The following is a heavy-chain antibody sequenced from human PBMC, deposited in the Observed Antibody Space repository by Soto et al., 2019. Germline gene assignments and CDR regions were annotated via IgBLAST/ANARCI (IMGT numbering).Heavy chain of an antibody. CDR2: IHYSGST. CDR1: GGSITSYY. J-gene: IGHJ4*02. CDR3: ARARSGYRLFFEX. Sequence: SETLSLTCTVSGGSITSYYWSWIRQPPGKGLEWIGYIHYSGSTNYNPSLKSRVTISVDTSKKQFSLQLSSVTAADTAVYYCARARSGYRLFFEXWGQGTLVTVSX. V-gene: IGHV4-59*01. D-gene: IGHD3-22*01.